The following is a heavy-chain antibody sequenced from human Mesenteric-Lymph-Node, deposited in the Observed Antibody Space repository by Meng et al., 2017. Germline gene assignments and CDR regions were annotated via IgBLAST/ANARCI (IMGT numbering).Heavy chain of an antibody. V-gene: IGHV4-34*01. CDR2: INHSGSP. CDR3: ASFDHIPRRNYFDY. J-gene: IGHJ4*02. Sequence: HVHQQDSGPGLLKPFQTLSLPCTVARGACSGYYWSWIRQPPGKGLEWIGEINHSGSPNYNPSLKSRVTISVDTSKNQFSLKLSSVTAADTAVYYCASFDHIPRRNYFDYWGQGTLVTVSS. CDR1: RGACSGYY. D-gene: IGHD2-21*01.